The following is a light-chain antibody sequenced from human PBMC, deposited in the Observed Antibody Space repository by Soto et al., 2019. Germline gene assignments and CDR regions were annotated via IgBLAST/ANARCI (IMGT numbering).Light chain of an antibody. V-gene: IGKV1-8*01. CDR2: AAS. CDR1: QGISSY. Sequence: AIRMTQSPSSFSASTGDRVTITCRASQGISSYLAWYQQKPGKAPKLLIYAASTLHSGVPARFSGSGSGTDFTLTISSLQSEDFATYYCQQYYSYPRTFGQGTQLEIK. CDR3: QQYYSYPRT. J-gene: IGKJ1*01.